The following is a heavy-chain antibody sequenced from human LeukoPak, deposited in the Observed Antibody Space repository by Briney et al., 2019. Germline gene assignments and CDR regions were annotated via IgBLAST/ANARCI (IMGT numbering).Heavy chain of an antibody. CDR1: GYSFTSYW. Sequence: GESLQISCQGSGYSFTSYWIGWVRQMPGKGLEWMGIIYPGDSDTRYSPSFQGQVTISADKSISTAYLQWSSLKASDTAMYYCARSPAGYCSSTSCYPDAFDIWGQGTMVTVSS. V-gene: IGHV5-51*01. D-gene: IGHD2-2*01. CDR2: IYPGDSDT. CDR3: ARSPAGYCSSTSCYPDAFDI. J-gene: IGHJ3*02.